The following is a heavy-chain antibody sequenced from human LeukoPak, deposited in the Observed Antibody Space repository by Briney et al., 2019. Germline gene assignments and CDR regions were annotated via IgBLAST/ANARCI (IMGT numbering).Heavy chain of an antibody. CDR3: ARDPGRYSSGWPTLYYYGMDV. D-gene: IGHD6-19*01. J-gene: IGHJ6*02. CDR1: GYTFTSYG. CDR2: ISAYNVNT. V-gene: IGHV1-18*01. Sequence: ASVKVSCKASGYTFTSYGISWVRPAPGQGLEWMGWISAYNVNTNYAQKLQGRVTMTTDTSTSTAYMELRSLRSDDTAVYYCARDPGRYSSGWPTLYYYGMDVWGQGTTVTVSS.